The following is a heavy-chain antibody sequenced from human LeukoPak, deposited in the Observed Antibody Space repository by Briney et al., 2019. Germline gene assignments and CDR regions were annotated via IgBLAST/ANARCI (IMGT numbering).Heavy chain of an antibody. CDR1: GGSISSSSYY. CDR2: IYYSGST. Sequence: KPSETLSLTCTVSGGSISSSSYYWGWIRQPPGKGLEWIGSIYYSGSTYYNPSLKSRVTISVDTSKNQFSLKLSSVTAADTAVYYCARDIPAGSYTNDAFDIWGQGTMVTVSS. J-gene: IGHJ3*02. D-gene: IGHD1-26*01. CDR3: ARDIPAGSYTNDAFDI. V-gene: IGHV4-39*07.